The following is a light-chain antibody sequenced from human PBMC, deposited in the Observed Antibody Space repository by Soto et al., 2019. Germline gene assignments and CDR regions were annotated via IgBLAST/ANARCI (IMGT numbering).Light chain of an antibody. CDR3: QQYNTYE. Sequence: DIQMTQSPSTLSASVGDRVTITCRASQSIASWFAWYQQKPGKAPELLIYDASTLKSGVPARFSGSGSVTDFTLTISDLQPDDFATYYCQQYNTYEFGQGTKVDI. CDR1: QSIASW. V-gene: IGKV1-5*01. CDR2: DAS. J-gene: IGKJ1*01.